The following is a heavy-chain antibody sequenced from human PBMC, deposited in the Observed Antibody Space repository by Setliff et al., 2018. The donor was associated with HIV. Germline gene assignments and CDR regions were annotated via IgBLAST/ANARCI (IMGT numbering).Heavy chain of an antibody. J-gene: IGHJ6*02. CDR3: AREPHELRYFDWLLYPAYYYYGMDV. V-gene: IGHV3-7*01. D-gene: IGHD3-9*01. CDR1: GFTFSSYW. CDR2: IKYDGSEK. Sequence: SGGSLRLSCAASGFTFSSYWMSWVRQAPGKGLEWVANIKYDGSEKYYVGSVKGRFTISRDNDKNSLYLQMNSLRAEDTAVYYCAREPHELRYFDWLLYPAYYYYGMDVWGQGTTVTVSS.